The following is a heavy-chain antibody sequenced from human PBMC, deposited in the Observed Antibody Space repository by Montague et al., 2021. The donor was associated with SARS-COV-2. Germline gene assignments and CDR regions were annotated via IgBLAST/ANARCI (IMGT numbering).Heavy chain of an antibody. V-gene: IGHV4-59*01. CDR1: GVSINEYF. CDR2: IFFNRGP. Sequence: SETLSLTCTVSGVSINEYFWTWIRQTPGKGLEWIGYIFFNRGPIXNAPLKNRVTISLDTSKSQVSLRLTSVTAADTAVYFCVSGRDGSYSHFHFWGRGALVTVSS. J-gene: IGHJ1*01. CDR3: VSGRDGSYSHFHF. D-gene: IGHD4-11*01.